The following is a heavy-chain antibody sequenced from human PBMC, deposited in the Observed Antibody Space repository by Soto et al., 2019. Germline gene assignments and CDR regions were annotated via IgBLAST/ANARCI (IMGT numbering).Heavy chain of an antibody. CDR1: GGSISSGGYY. CDR3: ARLTPYYDILTGYSPNWFDP. Sequence: SETLSLTCTVSGGSISSGGYYWSWIRQQPGKGLEWIGYIYYSGSTYYNPSLKSRVTISVDTSKNQFSLKLSSVTAADTAVYYCARLTPYYDILTGYSPNWFDPWGQGTLVTVSS. CDR2: IYYSGST. V-gene: IGHV4-31*03. J-gene: IGHJ5*02. D-gene: IGHD3-9*01.